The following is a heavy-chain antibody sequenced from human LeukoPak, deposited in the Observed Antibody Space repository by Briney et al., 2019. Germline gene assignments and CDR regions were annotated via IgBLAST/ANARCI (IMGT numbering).Heavy chain of an antibody. CDR3: ARDYVGHDYGDHGESDY. D-gene: IGHD4-17*01. V-gene: IGHV1-18*01. CDR1: GHTFTSYG. CDR2: ISAYNGNT. J-gene: IGHJ4*02. Sequence: GASVKVSCKASGHTFTSYGISWVRQAPGQGLEWMGWISAYNGNTNYAHKLQGRVTMTTDTSTSTAYMELRSLRSDDTAVYYCARDYVGHDYGDHGESDYWGQGTLVTVSS.